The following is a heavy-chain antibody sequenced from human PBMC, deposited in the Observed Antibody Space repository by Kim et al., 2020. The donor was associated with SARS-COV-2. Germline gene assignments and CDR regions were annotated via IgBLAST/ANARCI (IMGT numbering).Heavy chain of an antibody. CDR2: ISSSSSYI. CDR1: GFTFSSYS. Sequence: GGSLRLSCAASGFTFSSYSMNWVRQAPGKGLEWVSSISSSSSYIYYADSVKGRFTISRDNAKNSLYLQMNSLRAEDTAVYYCVVPVSDYYYGMDVWGQGTTVTVSS. V-gene: IGHV3-21*01. J-gene: IGHJ6*02. CDR3: VVPVSDYYYGMDV. D-gene: IGHD6-25*01.